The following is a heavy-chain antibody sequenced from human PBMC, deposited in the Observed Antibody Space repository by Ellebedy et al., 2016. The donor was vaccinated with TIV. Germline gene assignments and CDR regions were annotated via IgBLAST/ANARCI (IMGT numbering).Heavy chain of an antibody. Sequence: AASVKVSCKASGYTFTSNGISWVRQAPGQGLEWMGWVSAENGNTNYAQKLQGRVTMTTDTSTNTAYMELRSLRSDDTAIYYCACLMTTTDYWGQGTLVTVSS. CDR3: ACLMTTTDY. CDR1: GYTFTSNG. D-gene: IGHD4-17*01. V-gene: IGHV1-18*01. J-gene: IGHJ4*02. CDR2: VSAENGNT.